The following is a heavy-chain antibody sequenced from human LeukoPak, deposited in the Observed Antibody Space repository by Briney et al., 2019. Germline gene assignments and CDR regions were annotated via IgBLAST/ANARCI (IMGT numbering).Heavy chain of an antibody. J-gene: IGHJ3*02. D-gene: IGHD2-21*02. CDR3: ARFPCGGDCSRDVAFDI. CDR2: ISSSGSTI. V-gene: IGHV3-11*04. CDR1: GFTFSDYY. Sequence: GGSLRLSCAASGFTFSDYYMSWIRQAPGKGREWVSYISSSGSTIYYADSVKGRFTISRDNAKNSLYLQMNSLRAEDTAVYYCARFPCGGDCSRDVAFDIWGQGTMVTVSS.